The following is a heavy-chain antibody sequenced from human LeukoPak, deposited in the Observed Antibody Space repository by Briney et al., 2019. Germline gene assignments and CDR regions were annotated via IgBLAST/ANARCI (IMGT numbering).Heavy chain of an antibody. CDR1: GGSFSGYY. V-gene: IGHV4-34*01. Sequence: PSETLSLTCAVYGGSFSGYYWSSIRQPPGKGLEWIGEINHSGSTNYNPSLKSRVTISVDTSKNQFSLKLSSVTAADTAVYYCARWGISSADAFDIWGQGTMVTVSS. CDR3: ARWGISSADAFDI. J-gene: IGHJ3*02. D-gene: IGHD3-22*01. CDR2: INHSGST.